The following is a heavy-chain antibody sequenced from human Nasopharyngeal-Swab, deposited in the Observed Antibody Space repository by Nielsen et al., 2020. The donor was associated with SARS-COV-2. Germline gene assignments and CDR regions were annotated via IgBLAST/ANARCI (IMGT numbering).Heavy chain of an antibody. CDR2: IYQSGST. D-gene: IGHD2-15*01. J-gene: IGHJ3*01. V-gene: IGHV4-30-2*01. CDR3: AREISGGSSHDAFDV. Sequence: WIRQPPGKGLEWIGYIYQSGSTDYNPSLKSRVTISIDRSKNQFSLKLISVTAAGTAVYYCAREISGGSSHDAFDVWGQGTMVTVSS.